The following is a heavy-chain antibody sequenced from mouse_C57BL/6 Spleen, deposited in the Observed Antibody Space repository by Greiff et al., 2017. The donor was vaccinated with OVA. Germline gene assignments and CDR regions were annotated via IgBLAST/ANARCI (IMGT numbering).Heavy chain of an antibody. J-gene: IGHJ3*01. CDR1: GFTFTDYY. CDR2: ISNKANGYTT. Sequence: EVKLQESGGGLVQPGGSLSLSCAASGFTFTDYYMSWVRQPPGKALEWLGFISNKANGYTTEYSASVKGRFTISRDNSQSILYLQMNALRAEDSATYYCARYDYYGSSYVGPFAHWGQGTLVTVSA. V-gene: IGHV7-3*01. CDR3: ARYDYYGSSYVGPFAH. D-gene: IGHD1-1*01.